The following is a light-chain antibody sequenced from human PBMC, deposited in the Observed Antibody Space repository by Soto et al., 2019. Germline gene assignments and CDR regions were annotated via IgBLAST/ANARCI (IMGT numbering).Light chain of an antibody. CDR3: QQYGSSSWT. V-gene: IGKV3-20*01. Sequence: ESVLIQVPGAPFLSPGGRAALSFRGRQSVSSSYLAWYQQKPGQAPRLLIYGTSNRATAIPDRFSGSGSGTDFTLTISRLEPEDFAVYYCQQYGSSSWTFGQGTKVDIK. CDR1: QSVSSSY. J-gene: IGKJ1*01. CDR2: GTS.